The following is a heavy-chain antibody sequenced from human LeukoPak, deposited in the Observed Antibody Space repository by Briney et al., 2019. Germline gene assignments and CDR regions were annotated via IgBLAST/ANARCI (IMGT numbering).Heavy chain of an antibody. Sequence: PGRSLRLSCAASGFTVSSNYMSWVRQAAGKGLEWVSVIYSGGSTYYADSVKGRFTISRDNSKNTLYLQMNSLRAEDTAVYYCARDSAINYYDSSGYYYEHAFDIWGQGTMVTVSS. J-gene: IGHJ3*02. CDR2: IYSGGST. V-gene: IGHV3-53*01. D-gene: IGHD3-22*01. CDR3: ARDSAINYYDSSGYYYEHAFDI. CDR1: GFTVSSNY.